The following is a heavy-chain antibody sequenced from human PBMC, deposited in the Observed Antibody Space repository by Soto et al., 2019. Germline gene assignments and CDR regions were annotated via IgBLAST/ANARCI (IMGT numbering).Heavy chain of an antibody. Sequence: QVQLQQWGAGLLKPSETLSLTCAVYGGSFSGYYWSWIRQPPGKGLEWIGEINHSGSTNYNPSLKSRVTISVDTSKNQFSLMLSSVTAADTAVYYCARGLRITMVRGVHYYCDYWGQGTLVVVSS. CDR3: ARGLRITMVRGVHYYCDY. D-gene: IGHD3-10*01. J-gene: IGHJ4*02. V-gene: IGHV4-34*01. CDR1: GGSFSGYY. CDR2: INHSGST.